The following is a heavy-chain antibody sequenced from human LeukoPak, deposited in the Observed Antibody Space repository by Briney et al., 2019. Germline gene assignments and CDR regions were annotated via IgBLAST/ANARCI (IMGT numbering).Heavy chain of an antibody. J-gene: IGHJ6*03. D-gene: IGHD6-13*01. CDR2: ISHDAVNK. V-gene: IGHV3-30-3*01. Sequence: GGSLRLSCAASGFVFYRYAMHWVRQAPGKGREGWAVISHDAVNKYYLESEKGRFTISRDNSRDTLYLQFNSLRPEDTAVYYCARAGSSWYDYYYMDVWGKGTTVTVSS. CDR3: ARAGSSWYDYYYMDV. CDR1: GFVFYRYA.